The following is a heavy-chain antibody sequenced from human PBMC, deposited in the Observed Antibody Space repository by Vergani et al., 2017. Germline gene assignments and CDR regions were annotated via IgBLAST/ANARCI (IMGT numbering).Heavy chain of an antibody. CDR1: GFTFSSYA. CDR2: ISGSGGST. D-gene: IGHD1-26*01. CDR3: AKDLGLLGATTSDFGAFDY. J-gene: IGHJ4*02. Sequence: EVQLLESGGGLVQPGGSLRLSCAASGFTFSSYAMSWVRQAPGKGLEWVSAISGSGGSTYYADSVKGRFTISRDNSKNTLYLQMNSLRAEDTAVYYCAKDLGLLGATTSDFGAFDYWGQGTLVTVSS. V-gene: IGHV3-23*01.